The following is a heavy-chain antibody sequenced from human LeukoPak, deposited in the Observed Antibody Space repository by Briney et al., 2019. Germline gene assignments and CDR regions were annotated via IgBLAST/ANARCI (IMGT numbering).Heavy chain of an antibody. J-gene: IGHJ4*02. CDR3: ARSNYDFWSGYYFSYFDY. CDR1: GGSISSYY. V-gene: IGHV4-4*07. D-gene: IGHD3-3*01. Sequence: SETLSLTCTVSGGSISSYYWSWIRQPAGKGLEWIGRIYTSGSTNYNPSLKSRVTISVDTSKNQFSLKLSSVTAADTAVYYCARSNYDFWSGYYFSYFDYWGQGTLVTVSS. CDR2: IYTSGST.